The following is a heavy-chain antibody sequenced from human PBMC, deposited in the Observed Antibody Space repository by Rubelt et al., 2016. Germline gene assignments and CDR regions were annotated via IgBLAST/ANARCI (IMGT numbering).Heavy chain of an antibody. Sequence: QVQLVQSGAEVKKPGASVKVSCKVSGYTLTELSMHLVRQAPGKGLEWMGGFDPEDGETIVGQKFQGRVTMTEDTATDTAYMEVSSLRSEGTAVYYCAVRTGSGYYYSDYWGQGTLVTVSS. CDR3: AVRTGSGYYYSDY. J-gene: IGHJ4*02. CDR1: GYTLTELS. D-gene: IGHD3-3*01. CDR2: FDPEDGET. V-gene: IGHV1-24*01.